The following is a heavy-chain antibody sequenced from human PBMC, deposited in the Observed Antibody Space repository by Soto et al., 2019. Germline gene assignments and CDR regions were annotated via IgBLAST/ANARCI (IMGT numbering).Heavy chain of an antibody. V-gene: IGHV2-70*04. CDR3: ARTNSGRGWFDP. D-gene: IGHD2-8*01. CDR2: IDWDDDK. CDR1: GFSLSTSGMR. J-gene: IGHJ5*02. Sequence: SGPTLVNPTQPLTLTCTFSGFSLSTSGMRVSWIRQPPGKALEWLARIDWDDDKFYSTSLKTRLTISKDTSKNQVVLTMTNMDPVDTAAYYCARTNSGRGWFDPWGQGTLVTVSS.